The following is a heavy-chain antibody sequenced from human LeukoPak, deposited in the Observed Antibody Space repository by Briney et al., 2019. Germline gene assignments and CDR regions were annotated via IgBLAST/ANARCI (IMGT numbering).Heavy chain of an antibody. CDR3: APEGDGYILFDY. Sequence: GGSLRLSCAAPGFTFSGYGMHWVRQAPGKGLEWVAVISYDGSNKYYADSVKGRFTISRDNSKNTLYLQMNSLRVEDTAVYYCAPEGDGYILFDYWGQGTLVTVSS. J-gene: IGHJ4*02. V-gene: IGHV3-30*03. D-gene: IGHD5-24*01. CDR2: ISYDGSNK. CDR1: GFTFSGYG.